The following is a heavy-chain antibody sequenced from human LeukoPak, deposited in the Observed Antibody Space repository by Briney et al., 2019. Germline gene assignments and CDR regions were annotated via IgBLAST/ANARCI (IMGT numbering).Heavy chain of an antibody. J-gene: IGHJ3*02. Sequence: KSSETLSLTCTVSGYSISSGYYWGWIRQPPGKGLEWIGSIYHSGSTYYNPSLKSRVTISVDTSKDQFSLKLSSVTAADTAVYYCARVKTGSYYGGGAFDIWGQGTMVTVSS. V-gene: IGHV4-38-2*02. D-gene: IGHD1-26*01. CDR1: GYSISSGYY. CDR2: IYHSGST. CDR3: ARVKTGSYYGGGAFDI.